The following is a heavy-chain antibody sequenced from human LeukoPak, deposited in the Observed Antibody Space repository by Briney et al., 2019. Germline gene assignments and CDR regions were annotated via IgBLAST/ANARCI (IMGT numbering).Heavy chain of an antibody. D-gene: IGHD2-8*01. CDR2: ISGSGGST. CDR3: AKHRLVYGIPRIIYGMDV. Sequence: QPGGSLRLSCAASGFTFSSYAMSWVRQAPGKGLEWVSAISGSGGSTYYADSVKGRFTISRDNSKNTLYLQMNSLRAEDTAVYYCAKHRLVYGIPRIIYGMDVWGQGTRVTVSS. CDR1: GFTFSSYA. V-gene: IGHV3-23*01. J-gene: IGHJ6*02.